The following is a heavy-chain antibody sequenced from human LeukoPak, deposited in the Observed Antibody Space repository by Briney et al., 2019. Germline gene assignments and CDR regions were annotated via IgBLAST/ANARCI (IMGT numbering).Heavy chain of an antibody. D-gene: IGHD2-15*01. CDR2: VSAYADNT. J-gene: IGHJ4*02. CDR1: GYTFTSYG. Sequence: GASVKGSCKASGYTFTSYGITWVRQAPGQGLEWMGWVSAYADNTNYVQRIQGRVTMTTDTSTSTAYMELRSLRSDDTAVYYCARDCIGCHGFDYWGQGTLVTVSS. CDR3: ARDCIGCHGFDY. V-gene: IGHV1-18*01.